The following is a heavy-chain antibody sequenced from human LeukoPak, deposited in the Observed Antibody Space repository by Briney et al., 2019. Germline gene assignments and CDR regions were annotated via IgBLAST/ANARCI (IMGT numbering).Heavy chain of an antibody. V-gene: IGHV3-30*19. CDR2: ISYDGSNK. CDR1: GFTFSSYG. D-gene: IGHD1-26*01. CDR3: ARDIGGTYFDY. Sequence: GGSLRLSCAASGFTFSSYGMHWVRQAPGKGLEWVAVISYDGSNKYYADSVKGRFTISRDNSKNTLYLQMNSLRAEDTAVYYCARDIGGTYFDYWGQGTLVTVSS. J-gene: IGHJ4*02.